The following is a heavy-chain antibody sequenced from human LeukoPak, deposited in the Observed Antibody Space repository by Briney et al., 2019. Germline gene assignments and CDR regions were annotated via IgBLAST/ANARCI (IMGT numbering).Heavy chain of an antibody. D-gene: IGHD2-8*01. CDR3: ANGGFPGYYYYMDV. CDR1: GGTFSSYA. CDR2: IIPIFGTA. J-gene: IGHJ6*03. Sequence: GASVKVSCKASGGTFSSYAISWVRQAPGKGLEWMGGIIPIFGTANYAQKFQGRVTITAEESTSTAYMELSSLRSEDTAVYYCANGGFPGYYYYMDVWPKETTVRVSS. V-gene: IGHV1-69*13.